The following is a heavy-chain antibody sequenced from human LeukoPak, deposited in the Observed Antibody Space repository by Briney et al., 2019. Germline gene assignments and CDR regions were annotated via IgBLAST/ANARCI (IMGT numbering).Heavy chain of an antibody. CDR3: ARYYYDSSGYQGFYYYYGMDV. J-gene: IGHJ6*02. D-gene: IGHD3-22*01. CDR1: GGSISSYY. Sequence: PSETLSLTCTVSGGSISSYYWGWIRQPPGKGLEWIGYIYYSGSTNYNPSLKSRVTISVDTSKNQFSLKLSSVTAADTAVYYCARYYYDSSGYQGFYYYYGMDVWGQGTTVTVSS. CDR2: IYYSGST. V-gene: IGHV4-59*08.